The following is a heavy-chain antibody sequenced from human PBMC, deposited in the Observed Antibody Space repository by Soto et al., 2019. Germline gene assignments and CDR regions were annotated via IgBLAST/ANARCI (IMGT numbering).Heavy chain of an antibody. Sequence: SETLPLTCAVSSGSISSSNWRSWVRQPPGKGLEWIGEIYHSGSTNYNPSLKSRVTISVDKSKNQFSLKLSSVTAADTAVYYCAAYCSSTSCQPDNYMDVWGKGTTVTVSS. CDR1: SGSISSSNW. CDR3: AAYCSSTSCQPDNYMDV. D-gene: IGHD2-2*01. J-gene: IGHJ6*03. CDR2: IYHSGST. V-gene: IGHV4-4*02.